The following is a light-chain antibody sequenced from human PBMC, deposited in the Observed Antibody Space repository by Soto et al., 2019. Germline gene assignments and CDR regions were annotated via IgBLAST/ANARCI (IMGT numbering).Light chain of an antibody. CDR2: DVS. CDR1: SSDVGGYNY. Sequence: QSALTQPRSVSGSPGQSVTISCTGTSSDVGGYNYVSWYQQHPGKAPKLMIYDVSKRPSGVPDRFSGSKSGNTASLTISGLQAEDEADYHCCSYAGSYTDVFGTETKVTVL. V-gene: IGLV2-11*01. CDR3: CSYAGSYTDV. J-gene: IGLJ1*01.